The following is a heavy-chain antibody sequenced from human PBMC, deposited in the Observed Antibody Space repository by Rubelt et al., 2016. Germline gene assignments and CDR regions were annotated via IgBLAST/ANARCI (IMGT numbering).Heavy chain of an antibody. J-gene: IGHJ4*02. CDR1: GFTFGSYA. D-gene: IGHD2/OR15-2a*01. CDR3: LSSLADFDY. CDR2: ISGSGGRT. Sequence: VQLVESGGGAVQPGRSLRLSCAASGFTFGSYAMNWIRQAPGKGLEWVSAISGSGGRTYYADSVKGRFTISRDNSKTTLFLQMNSLRAEDTAVYYCLSSLADFDYWGQGTLVIVSS. V-gene: IGHV3-23*04.